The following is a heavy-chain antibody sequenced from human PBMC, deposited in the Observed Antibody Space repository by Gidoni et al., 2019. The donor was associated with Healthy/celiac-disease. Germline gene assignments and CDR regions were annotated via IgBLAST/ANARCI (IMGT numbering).Heavy chain of an antibody. D-gene: IGHD3-3*01. Sequence: QVQLVQSGAEVKKPGSSVKFSCKASGGTFSSYTNSWVRQAPGPGLEWMGRIIPILGIANYAQKFQGRVTITADKSTSTAYMELSSLRSEDTAVYYCARDTFYDFWSGYYPAGVFGLDYYYGMDVWGQGTTVTVSS. CDR1: GGTFSSYT. CDR3: ARDTFYDFWSGYYPAGVFGLDYYYGMDV. V-gene: IGHV1-69*08. CDR2: IIPILGIA. J-gene: IGHJ6*02.